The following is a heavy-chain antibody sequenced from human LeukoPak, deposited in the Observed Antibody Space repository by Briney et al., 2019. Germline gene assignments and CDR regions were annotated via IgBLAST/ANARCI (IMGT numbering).Heavy chain of an antibody. CDR3: ARVRHGSSWLDS. CDR2: VNPDGTLT. V-gene: IGHV3-74*01. Sequence: GGSLRLSCAASGFNFSNYWMHWVRQAPGRGLVWVSRVNPDGTLTTYTDSVRGRFTISRDNSKNMLYLDMNSLRIEDTSLYFCARVRHGSSWLDSWGQGALISVSS. CDR1: GFNFSNYW. J-gene: IGHJ5*01. D-gene: IGHD6-13*01.